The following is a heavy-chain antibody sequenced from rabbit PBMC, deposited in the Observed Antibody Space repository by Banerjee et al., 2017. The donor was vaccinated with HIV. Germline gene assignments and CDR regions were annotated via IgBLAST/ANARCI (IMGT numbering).Heavy chain of an antibody. J-gene: IGHJ4*01. CDR3: ARDDNGNGNDLGL. CDR2: INTSSGNT. CDR1: GFSFSNKYV. D-gene: IGHD6-1*01. Sequence: QEQLEESGGDLVKPEGSLTITCTASGFSFSNKYVMCWVRQAPGKGLEWIACINTSSGNTVYATWAKGRFTIPKPSSTTVTLQLTSLTAADTATYFCARDDNGNGNDLGLWGPGTLVTVS. V-gene: IGHV1S45*01.